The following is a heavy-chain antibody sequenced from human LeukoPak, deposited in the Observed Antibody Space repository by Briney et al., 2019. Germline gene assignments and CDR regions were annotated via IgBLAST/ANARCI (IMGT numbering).Heavy chain of an antibody. Sequence: GASVKVSCKASGYTFTNYGISWVRQAPGQGLEWMGWISAYNGNTNYAQKLQGRVTMTTDTSTSTAYMELRSLRSDDTAVYYCARTPMYAGVGATIHWFDPWGQGTLVTVSS. V-gene: IGHV1-18*01. CDR3: ARTPMYAGVGATIHWFDP. CDR2: ISAYNGNT. D-gene: IGHD1-26*01. CDR1: GYTFTNYG. J-gene: IGHJ5*02.